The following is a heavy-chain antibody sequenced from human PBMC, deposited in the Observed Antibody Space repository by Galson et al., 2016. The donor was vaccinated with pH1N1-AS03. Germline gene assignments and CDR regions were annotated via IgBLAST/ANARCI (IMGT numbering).Heavy chain of an antibody. J-gene: IGHJ4*02. D-gene: IGHD6-13*01. CDR2: ISYDGTNK. V-gene: IGHV3-30*01. Sequence: SLRLSCAASGFTFSSYAMHWVRQAPGKGLEWVAVISYDGTNKYYAGSVEVRFTISRDNSKNTLYLQMNSLRVEDTAVYYCVADFDYWGQGTLVTVSS. CDR3: VADFDY. CDR1: GFTFSSYA.